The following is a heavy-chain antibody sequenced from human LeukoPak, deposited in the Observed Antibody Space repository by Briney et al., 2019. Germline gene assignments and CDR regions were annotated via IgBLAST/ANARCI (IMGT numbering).Heavy chain of an antibody. CDR3: ARDEGRPGSSTSCYGS. V-gene: IGHV4-39*07. CDR2: IYYSGST. D-gene: IGHD2-2*01. CDR1: GGSISSSSYY. J-gene: IGHJ4*02. Sequence: SDTLSLTCTVSGGSISSSSYYWGWIRQPPGKGLEWIGSIYYSGSTYYNPSLKSRVTISVDTSKNQFSLKLSSVTAADTAMYYCARDEGRPGSSTSCYGSWGQGTLVTVSS.